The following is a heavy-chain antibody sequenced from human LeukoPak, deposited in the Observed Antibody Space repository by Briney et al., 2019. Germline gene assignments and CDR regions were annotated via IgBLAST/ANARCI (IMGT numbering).Heavy chain of an antibody. V-gene: IGHV3-23*01. CDR2: ISGSGGST. D-gene: IGHD3-9*01. CDR1: GFTFSSYA. J-gene: IGHJ4*02. CDR3: AKDIGYFDWLFDY. Sequence: GGSLRLSCAASGFTFSSYAMSWVRQAPGKGLEWVSAISGSGGSTYYADSVKGRFTISRDNSKNTLYLQMNSLRAEDTAAYYCAKDIGYFDWLFDYWGQGTLVTVSS.